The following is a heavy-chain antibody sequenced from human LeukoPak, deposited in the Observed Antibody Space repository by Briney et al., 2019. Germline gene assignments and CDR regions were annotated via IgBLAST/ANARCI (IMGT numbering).Heavy chain of an antibody. J-gene: IGHJ6*02. CDR1: GFTFSSYV. CDR3: TTWGSGMDV. Sequence: GGSLRLSCAASGFTFSSYVLSWVRQAPGKGLEWVANIKGDGSEKYYVDSVKGRLTISRDNAKNSLYLQMSSLRAEDTAVYYCTTWGSGMDVWGQGTTVTVSS. CDR2: IKGDGSEK. V-gene: IGHV3-7*03. D-gene: IGHD7-27*01.